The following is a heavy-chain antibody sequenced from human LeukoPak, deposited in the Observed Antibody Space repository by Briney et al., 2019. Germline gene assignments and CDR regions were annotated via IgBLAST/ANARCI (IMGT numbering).Heavy chain of an antibody. Sequence: PSETLSLTCTVSRGSISSYYWSWIRQPAGKGLEWIGRVYASGSTKYDPSLESRVTMSVDTSKNQFSLKLSSVTAADTAVYYCARDGYYVDLRGLGMLVTVSS. J-gene: IGHJ4*02. CDR1: RGSISSYY. V-gene: IGHV4-4*07. CDR2: VYASGST. D-gene: IGHD2-15*01. CDR3: ARDGYYVDL.